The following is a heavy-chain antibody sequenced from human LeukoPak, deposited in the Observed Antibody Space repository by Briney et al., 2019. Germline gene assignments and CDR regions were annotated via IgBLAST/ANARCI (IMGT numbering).Heavy chain of an antibody. D-gene: IGHD3-16*01. CDR3: ARDDALGDNALDI. V-gene: IGHV3-33*01. CDR2: ILNDGSQE. CDR1: GYTFSSYG. J-gene: IGHJ3*02. Sequence: GGSLRLSCAASGYTFSSYGMHWVRQAPGKGLEWVAVILNDGSQEKYADSVKGRFTISRDNSKNTLFLQMNSLRAEDTAVYYCARDDALGDNALDIWGQGTMVTVSS.